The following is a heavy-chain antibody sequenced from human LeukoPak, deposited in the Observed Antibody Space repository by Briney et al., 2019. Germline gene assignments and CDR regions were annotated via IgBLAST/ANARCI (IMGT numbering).Heavy chain of an antibody. J-gene: IGHJ3*02. V-gene: IGHV3-66*04. CDR2: IYSDGST. D-gene: IGHD5-12*01. CDR1: GFTVSSNY. Sequence: GGSLRLSCAASGFTVSSNYMSWVRQAPGKGLEWVSVIYSDGSTYYSDSVKGRFTISRDNSNNTLYLQMNSLRAEGTAVYCCARLLIVATIYDAFGIWAKGQWSPSLQ. CDR3: ARLLIVATIYDAFGI.